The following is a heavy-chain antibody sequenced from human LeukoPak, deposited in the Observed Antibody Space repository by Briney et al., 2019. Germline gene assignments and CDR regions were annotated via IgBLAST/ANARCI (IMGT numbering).Heavy chain of an antibody. D-gene: IGHD3-10*01. V-gene: IGHV3-69-1*01. Sequence: KAGGSLRLSCAASGFIFREYAMTWVRQAPGKGLEWVSSITASDYTTYADSVKGRFTISRDNAKNSLYLQMNSLRAEDTAVYYCARILYGSGRYGTFDYWGQGTLVTVSS. CDR3: ARILYGSGRYGTFDY. CDR2: ITASDYT. CDR1: GFIFREYA. J-gene: IGHJ4*02.